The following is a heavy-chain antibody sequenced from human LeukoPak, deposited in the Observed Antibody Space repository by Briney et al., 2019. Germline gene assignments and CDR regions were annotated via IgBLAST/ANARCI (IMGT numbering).Heavy chain of an antibody. CDR2: ISWNSGSI. J-gene: IGHJ3*02. D-gene: IGHD6-13*01. Sequence: AGGSLRLSCAASGFTFDDYAMHWVRQAPGKGLEWVSGISWNSGSIGYADSVKGRFTISRDNAKNTLYLQMNSLRAEDTAVYYCAREALIADDGGDAFDIWGQGTMVTVSS. CDR1: GFTFDDYA. V-gene: IGHV3-9*01. CDR3: AREALIADDGGDAFDI.